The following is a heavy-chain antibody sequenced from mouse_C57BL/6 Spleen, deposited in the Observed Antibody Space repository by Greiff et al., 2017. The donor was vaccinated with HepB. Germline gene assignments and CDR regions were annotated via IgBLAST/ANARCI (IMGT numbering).Heavy chain of an antibody. CDR3: ARSDYGSSYDAMDY. J-gene: IGHJ4*01. V-gene: IGHV1-52*01. Sequence: QVQLQQPGAELVRPGSSVKLSCKASGYTFTSYWMQWVKQRPIQGLEWIGNIDPSDSETHYNQKFKDKATLTVDKSSSTAYMQLSSLTSEDSAVYYCARSDYGSSYDAMDYWGQGTSVTVSS. CDR2: IDPSDSET. CDR1: GYTFTSYW. D-gene: IGHD1-1*01.